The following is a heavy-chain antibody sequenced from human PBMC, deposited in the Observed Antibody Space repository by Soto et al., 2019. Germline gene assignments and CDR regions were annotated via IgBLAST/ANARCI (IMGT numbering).Heavy chain of an antibody. CDR1: GFTFSSYG. V-gene: IGHV3-33*01. CDR2: IWYDGSNK. D-gene: IGHD4-4*01. CDR3: ARARGNSHYYYGMDV. Sequence: GGSLRLSCAASGFTFSSYGMHWVRQAPGKGLEWVAVIWYDGSNKYYADSVKGRFTISRDNSKNTLYLQMNSLRAEDTAVYYCARARGNSHYYYGMDVWGQGTTVTVSS. J-gene: IGHJ6*02.